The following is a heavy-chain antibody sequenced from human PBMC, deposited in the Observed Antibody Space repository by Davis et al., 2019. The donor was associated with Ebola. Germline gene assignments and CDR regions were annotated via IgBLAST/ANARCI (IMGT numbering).Heavy chain of an antibody. Sequence: MPSETLSLTCTVSGGSISSYYWSWIRQPPGKGLEWIGYIYYSGSTNYNPSLKSRVAMSVDTSKNQFSLSLSSLTAADTAIYYCARQHRVTRPLDLWGQGTLVTVSS. CDR2: IYYSGST. CDR3: ARQHRVTRPLDL. CDR1: GGSISSYY. V-gene: IGHV4-59*08. D-gene: IGHD4-11*01. J-gene: IGHJ5*02.